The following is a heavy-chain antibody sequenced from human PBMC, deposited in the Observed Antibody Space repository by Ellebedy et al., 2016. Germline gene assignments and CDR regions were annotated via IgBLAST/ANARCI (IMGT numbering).Heavy chain of an antibody. D-gene: IGHD6-19*01. CDR1: GYTFTSYG. CDR2: ISAYNGNT. J-gene: IGHJ5*02. CDR3: ATEPPYSSGWSRMFDP. V-gene: IGHV1-18*01. Sequence: ASVKVSXKASGYTFTSYGISWVRQAPGQGLEWMGWISAYNGNTNYAQKLQGRVTMTTDTSTSTAYMELSSLRSEDTAVYYCATEPPYSSGWSRMFDPWGQGTLVTVSS.